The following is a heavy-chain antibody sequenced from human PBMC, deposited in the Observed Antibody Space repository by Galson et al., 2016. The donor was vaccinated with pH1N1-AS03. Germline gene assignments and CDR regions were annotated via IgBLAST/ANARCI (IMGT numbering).Heavy chain of an antibody. CDR1: GYIFTGFY. CDR3: ARDPRGPCSSSTCATTYYFGMDG. Sequence: SVKVSCKASGYIFTGFYVHWVRQAPGQGLEWMGWINPNNGVTDYAQKFQAWVTMTGDTSINTAYMELYGLKSDDTAVYYCARDPRGPCSSSTCATTYYFGMDGWGQGTTVIVSS. CDR2: INPNNGVT. V-gene: IGHV1-2*04. D-gene: IGHD1-26*01. J-gene: IGHJ6*02.